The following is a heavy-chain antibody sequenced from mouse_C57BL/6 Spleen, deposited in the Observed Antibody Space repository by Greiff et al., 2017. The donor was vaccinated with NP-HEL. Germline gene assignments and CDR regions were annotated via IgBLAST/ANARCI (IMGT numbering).Heavy chain of an antibody. CDR3: ARRKLLLYFDV. CDR1: GYAFSSSW. Sequence: QVQLQQSGPELVKPGASVKISCKASGYAFSSSWMNWVKQRPGKGLEWIGRIYPGDGDTNYNGKFKGKATLTADKSSSTAYMQLSSLTSEDSAVYFCARRKLLLYFDVWGTGTTVTVSS. CDR2: IYPGDGDT. D-gene: IGHD1-1*01. V-gene: IGHV1-82*01. J-gene: IGHJ1*03.